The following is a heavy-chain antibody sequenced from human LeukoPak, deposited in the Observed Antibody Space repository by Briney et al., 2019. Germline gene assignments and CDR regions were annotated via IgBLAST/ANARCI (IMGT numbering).Heavy chain of an antibody. D-gene: IGHD3-22*01. V-gene: IGHV5-51*01. J-gene: IGHJ3*02. CDR1: GYSFTSYW. Sequence: GESLKISCKGSGYSFTSYWIGWVRQMPGKGLEWMGIIYPGDSDTRYSPSFQGQVTISADKSISTAYPQWSSLKASDTAMYYCALSWGGHYYDSSGSPGAFDIWGQGTMVTVSS. CDR2: IYPGDSDT. CDR3: ALSWGGHYYDSSGSPGAFDI.